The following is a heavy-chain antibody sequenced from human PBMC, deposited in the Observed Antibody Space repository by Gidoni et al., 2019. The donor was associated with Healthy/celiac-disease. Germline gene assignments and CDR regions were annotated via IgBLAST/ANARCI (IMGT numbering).Heavy chain of an antibody. CDR3: AREGGYYYDSSGYYFY. V-gene: IGHV3-30-3*01. J-gene: IGHJ4*02. Sequence: QVQLVESGGGVVQPGRSLRLSCAASGFTFSSYAMHWVRQAPGKGLEWVAVISYDGSNKYYADSVKGRFTISRDNSKNTLYLQMNSLRAEDTAVYYCAREGGYYYDSSGYYFYWGQGTLVTVSS. CDR1: GFTFSSYA. D-gene: IGHD3-22*01. CDR2: ISYDGSNK.